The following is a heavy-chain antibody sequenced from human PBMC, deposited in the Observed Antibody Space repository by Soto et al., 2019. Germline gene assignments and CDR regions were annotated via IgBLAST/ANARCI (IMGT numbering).Heavy chain of an antibody. CDR3: AKDPRSGWYNLGWFDP. CDR2: IRGSGGNT. J-gene: IGHJ5*02. V-gene: IGHV3-23*01. D-gene: IGHD6-19*01. CDR1: GFPFISYA. Sequence: EVQLLESGGGLVQPGGSLRLSCAASGFPFISYAMSWVRQAPGRGLEWVSTIRGSGGNTYYADAVKGRFTITSDSSNNTLYLQMSSLRVDDTAIYYCAKDPRSGWYNLGWFDPWGQGTLVTVSS.